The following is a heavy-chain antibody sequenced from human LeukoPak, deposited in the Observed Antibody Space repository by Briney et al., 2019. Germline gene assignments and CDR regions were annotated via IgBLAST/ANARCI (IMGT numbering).Heavy chain of an antibody. D-gene: IGHD1-26*01. Sequence: GGSLRLSCAASGFTFSSYAMHWVRQTPGKGLDWVAVISHDGSDKFYAGSVKGRFTISRDNSKNTLYLQMNSLRAEDTAVYYCAKDSYGEWELPLYYYFDYWGQGTLVTVSS. CDR2: ISHDGSDK. J-gene: IGHJ4*02. V-gene: IGHV3-30*14. CDR3: AKDSYGEWELPLYYYFDY. CDR1: GFTFSSYA.